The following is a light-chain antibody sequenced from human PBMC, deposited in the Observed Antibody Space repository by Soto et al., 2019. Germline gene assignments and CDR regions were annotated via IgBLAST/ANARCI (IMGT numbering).Light chain of an antibody. CDR3: QQYNSYSL. CDR2: KAS. Sequence: DIQMTQSPSTLSASVGDRVTITCRASQSISSWLAWYQQKPGKAPKLLIYKASSLESGVPSRFSGSGSGTEFTLTISSLQPDGFATYYCQQYNSYSLFGQGTKLEIK. CDR1: QSISSW. V-gene: IGKV1-5*03. J-gene: IGKJ2*01.